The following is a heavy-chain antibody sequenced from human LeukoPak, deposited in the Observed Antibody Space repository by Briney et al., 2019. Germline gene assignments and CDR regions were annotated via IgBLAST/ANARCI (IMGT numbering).Heavy chain of an antibody. Sequence: PSETLSLTCAVYGGSFSGYYWSWIRQPPGKGLEWIGEVNHSGSTNYNPSPKSRVTISVDTSTNQFSLKLSSVTAADTAVYYCARGRCYYDSSGYWYYFDYWGQGTLVTVSS. CDR3: ARGRCYYDSSGYWYYFDY. J-gene: IGHJ4*02. D-gene: IGHD3-22*01. CDR1: GGSFSGYY. CDR2: VNHSGST. V-gene: IGHV4-34*01.